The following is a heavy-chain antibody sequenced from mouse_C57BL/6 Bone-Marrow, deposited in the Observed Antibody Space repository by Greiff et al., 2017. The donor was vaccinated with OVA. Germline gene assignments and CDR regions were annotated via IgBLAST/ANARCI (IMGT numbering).Heavy chain of an antibody. J-gene: IGHJ4*01. V-gene: IGHV1-55*01. CDR2: IYPGSGST. CDR3: ARAPHDCYCAMDY. Sequence: QVQLQQPGAELVKPGASVKMSCKASGYTFTSYWITWVKQRPGQGLEWIGDIYPGSGSTNYNEKFKSKATLTVDTSSSTAYIQLHSMASGDAAVDYCARAPHDCYCAMDYWGQGTSVTVSS. CDR1: GYTFTSYW.